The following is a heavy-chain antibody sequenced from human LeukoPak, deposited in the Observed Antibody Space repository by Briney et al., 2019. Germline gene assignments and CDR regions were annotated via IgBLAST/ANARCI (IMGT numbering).Heavy chain of an antibody. Sequence: GGSLRLSCAASGFTFSSYSMNWVRQAPGKGPEWVSSISSSSSYIYYADSVKGRFTISRDNAKNPLYLQMNSLRAEDTAVYYCARETRWRFGELYRGFDYWGQGTLVTVSS. CDR3: ARETRWRFGELYRGFDY. CDR1: GFTFSSYS. V-gene: IGHV3-21*01. CDR2: ISSSSSYI. D-gene: IGHD3-10*01. J-gene: IGHJ4*02.